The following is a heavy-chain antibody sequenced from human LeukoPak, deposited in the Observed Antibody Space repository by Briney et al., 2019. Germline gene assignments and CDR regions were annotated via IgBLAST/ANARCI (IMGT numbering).Heavy chain of an antibody. CDR1: GFTFSSYS. D-gene: IGHD1-1*01. CDR3: ASLQNWNDDAFDI. Sequence: PGGSLRLSCAASGFTFSSYSMNWVRQAPGKGLECVSSSSSSSSYIYYADSVKGRFTISRDNAKNSLYLQMNSLRAEDTAVYYCASLQNWNDDAFDIWGQGTMVTVSS. CDR2: SSSSSSYI. V-gene: IGHV3-21*01. J-gene: IGHJ3*02.